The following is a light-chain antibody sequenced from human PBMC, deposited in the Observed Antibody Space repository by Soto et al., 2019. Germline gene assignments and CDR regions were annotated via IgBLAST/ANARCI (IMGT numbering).Light chain of an antibody. CDR1: QSISSW. J-gene: IGKJ1*01. Sequence: DIQMTQSPSTLSASVGDRVTITCRASQSISSWVDWYQQKPGKAHKLLIYKASTLKSGVPSRFSANGSGTEFTLTISSLQPDDFATYYCQHYNSYSEAFGQGTKVDIK. V-gene: IGKV1-5*03. CDR2: KAS. CDR3: QHYNSYSEA.